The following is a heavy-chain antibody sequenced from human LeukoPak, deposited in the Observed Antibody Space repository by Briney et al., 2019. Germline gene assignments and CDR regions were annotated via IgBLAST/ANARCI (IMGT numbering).Heavy chain of an antibody. V-gene: IGHV4-30-4*01. D-gene: IGHD4-17*01. Sequence: SQTLSLTCTVSGGSSSSGDCYWSWIRQPPGKGLEWIGYIYYSGSTYYNPSLKSRVTISVDTSKNQFSLKLSSVTAADTAVYYCARIYGDYEVNYYYGMDVWGQGTTVTVSS. CDR2: IYYSGST. CDR3: ARIYGDYEVNYYYGMDV. J-gene: IGHJ6*02. CDR1: GGSSSSGDCY.